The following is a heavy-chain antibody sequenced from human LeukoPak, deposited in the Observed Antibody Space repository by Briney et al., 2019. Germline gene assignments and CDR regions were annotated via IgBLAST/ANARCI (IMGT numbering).Heavy chain of an antibody. CDR1: RGSISCYY. CDR2: IYTSGST. J-gene: IGHJ4*02. D-gene: IGHD4-17*01. CDR3: ARATVTGFHFDY. V-gene: IGHV4-4*07. Sequence: SETLSLTCTVSRGSISCYYWSWIRQPAGKGLEWIGRIYTSGSTNYNPSLKSRVTMSVDTSKNQFSLKLSSVTAADTAVYYCARATVTGFHFDYWGQGTLVTVST.